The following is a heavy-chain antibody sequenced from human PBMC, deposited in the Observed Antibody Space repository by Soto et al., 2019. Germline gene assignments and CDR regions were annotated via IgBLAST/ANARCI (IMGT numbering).Heavy chain of an antibody. V-gene: IGHV3-48*02. CDR1: GFSFSPYG. J-gene: IGHJ6*02. D-gene: IGHD1-1*01. Sequence: EVRLVESGGGLVQPGGSLRLSCEASGFSFSPYGMNWVRQAPGRGLEWISYISSTSTTMYYSDSVKGRCAISRDDARNSLSLEMNYLRDDDTAVYYCATDWNAIAHGLDVWGQGTTVTVSS. CDR3: ATDWNAIAHGLDV. CDR2: ISSTSTTM.